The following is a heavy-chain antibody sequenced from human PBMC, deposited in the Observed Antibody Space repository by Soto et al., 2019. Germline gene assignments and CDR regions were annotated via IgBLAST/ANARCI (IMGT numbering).Heavy chain of an antibody. D-gene: IGHD3-3*01. Sequence: SGKVCFKASGGPFSSYAVSWVRQAPGQGLEWMGGIIPIFGTANYAQKFQGRVTITADESTSTAYMDLSSLRSEDTAVYYCARWSGSSYYYYGMDVWGQGTTVTVSS. J-gene: IGHJ6*01. CDR3: ARWSGSSYYYYGMDV. CDR2: IIPIFGTA. CDR1: GGPFSSYA. V-gene: IGHV1-69*13.